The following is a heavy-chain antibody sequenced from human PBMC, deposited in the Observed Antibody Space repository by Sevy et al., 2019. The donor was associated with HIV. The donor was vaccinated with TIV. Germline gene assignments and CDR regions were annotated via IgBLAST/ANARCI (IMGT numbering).Heavy chain of an antibody. V-gene: IGHV3-13*01. J-gene: IGHJ4*02. CDR2: IGTAGDT. CDR3: ARARLPQGGLDY. D-gene: IGHD5-12*01. Sequence: GGSLRLSCAASGFTFSSYDMHWVRQATGKGLEWVSAIGTAGDTYYPGSVKGRFTISRENAKNSLHLQMNSLRAGDTAVYYCARARLPQGGLDYWGQGTLVTVSS. CDR1: GFTFSSYD.